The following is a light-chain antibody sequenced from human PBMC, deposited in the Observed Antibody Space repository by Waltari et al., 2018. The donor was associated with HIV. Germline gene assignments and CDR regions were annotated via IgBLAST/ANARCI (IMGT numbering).Light chain of an antibody. Sequence: QSALTQPRPVSGSPGQAVTISCTGTSSDVGGYNYVSWYQQHPGNAPKPRISDVSKRPSGVPDRFSGSKSGNTASLTISGLQAEDEADYYCCSYAGSYTGVFGGGTKLTVL. J-gene: IGLJ2*01. V-gene: IGLV2-11*01. CDR3: CSYAGSYTGV. CDR2: DVS. CDR1: SSDVGGYNY.